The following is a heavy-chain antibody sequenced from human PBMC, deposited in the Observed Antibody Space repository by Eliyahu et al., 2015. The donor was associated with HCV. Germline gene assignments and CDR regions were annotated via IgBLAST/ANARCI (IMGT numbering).Heavy chain of an antibody. Sequence: GVVRPGTSLRLSCAASGFPFNSYAMHWVRQAPGKGLEWVAVIWFDVSDAEYADSVRGRFTISRDNSKSTLYLQMNSLRVEDTGVYYCAKKGVGPTIDNWGQGTLVTVSS. J-gene: IGHJ4*02. V-gene: IGHV3-33*06. CDR2: IWFDVSDA. CDR1: GFPFNSYA. CDR3: AKKGVGPTIDN. D-gene: IGHD1-26*01.